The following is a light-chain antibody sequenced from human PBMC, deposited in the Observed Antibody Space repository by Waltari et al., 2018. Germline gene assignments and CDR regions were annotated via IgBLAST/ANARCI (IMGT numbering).Light chain of an antibody. CDR1: QDVLNQ. CDR2: GAS. CDR3: QQYDSLPRA. J-gene: IGKJ2*01. Sequence: EMTQSPSSLSASVGARVNITCQAAQDVLNQVAWFQQRPGTPPRLMIYGASTLHTGVPSRFSGSASGTVFTFTIAGLQPEDAATYYCQQYDSLPRAFGQGTKLEIK. V-gene: IGKV1-33*01.